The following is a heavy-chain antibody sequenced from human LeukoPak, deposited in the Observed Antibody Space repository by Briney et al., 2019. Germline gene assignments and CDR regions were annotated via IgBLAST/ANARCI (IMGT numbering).Heavy chain of an antibody. Sequence: SETLSLTCTVSGGSISSYYWSWIRQLPGKGLEWIGYIYYSGSTNYNPSLKSRVTISVDTSKNQFSLKLSSVTAADTAVYYCATYSGSYEMGSYYFDYWGQGTLVTVSS. CDR2: IYYSGST. D-gene: IGHD1-26*01. CDR1: GGSISSYY. CDR3: ATYSGSYEMGSYYFDY. V-gene: IGHV4-59*01. J-gene: IGHJ4*02.